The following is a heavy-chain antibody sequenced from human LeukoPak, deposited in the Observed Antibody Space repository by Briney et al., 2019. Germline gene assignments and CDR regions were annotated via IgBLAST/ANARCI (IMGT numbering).Heavy chain of an antibody. D-gene: IGHD1-26*01. V-gene: IGHV3-23*01. J-gene: IGHJ4*02. CDR1: GFTFSSYA. Sequence: PGGSLRLSCAASGFTFSSYAMSWVRQAPGEGLEWVSTISPSGGSTFYADSVKGRFTIFRDNSKNTLYLQMNNLRVDDTAVYYCAKDPYSGSPRCFDYWGQGTLVAASS. CDR3: AKDPYSGSPRCFDY. CDR2: ISPSGGST.